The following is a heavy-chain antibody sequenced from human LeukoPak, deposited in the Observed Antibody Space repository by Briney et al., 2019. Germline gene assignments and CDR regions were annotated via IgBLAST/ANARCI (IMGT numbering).Heavy chain of an antibody. CDR3: AKDRPCTTCSPSDY. CDR1: GFTFSSYS. J-gene: IGHJ4*02. D-gene: IGHD2-2*01. V-gene: IGHV3-23*01. CDR2: IGSSDTTT. Sequence: GGSLRLSCAASGFTFSSYSMSWVRQAPGKGLEWVSSIGSSDTTTYYADTVKGRFTISRDNSKNTLYLQMNSLRAEDTAVYYCAKDRPCTTCSPSDYWGQGTLVTVSS.